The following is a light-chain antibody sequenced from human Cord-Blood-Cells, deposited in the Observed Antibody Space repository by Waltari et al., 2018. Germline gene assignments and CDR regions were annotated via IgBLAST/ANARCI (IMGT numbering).Light chain of an antibody. J-gene: IGKJ4*01. V-gene: IGKV1-5*03. CDR2: KAS. CDR1: QSISSW. CDR3: QQYNSYSPLT. Sequence: DIQITQSPSTLSASVGDRVTITCRASQSISSWLAWYQQKPGKAPKLLIYKASSLESGVPSMFIGSGSWTEFTLTISSLQPDDFPTYYCQQYNSYSPLTFGGGTMVEIK.